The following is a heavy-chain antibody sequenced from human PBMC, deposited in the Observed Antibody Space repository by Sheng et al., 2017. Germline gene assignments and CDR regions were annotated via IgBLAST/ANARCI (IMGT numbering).Heavy chain of an antibody. CDR3: ASEMATKRPRGWFDP. D-gene: IGHD5-12*01. Sequence: QVQLQESGPGLVKPSQTLSLTCTVSGGSISSGSYYWSWIRQPAGKGLEWIGHIYTSGSTNYNPSLKSRVTISVDTSKNQFSLKLSSVTAADTAVYYCASEMATKRPRGWFDPLGPGNPGHRLL. CDR1: GGSISSGSYY. CDR2: IYTSGST. J-gene: IGHJ5*02. V-gene: IGHV4-61*09.